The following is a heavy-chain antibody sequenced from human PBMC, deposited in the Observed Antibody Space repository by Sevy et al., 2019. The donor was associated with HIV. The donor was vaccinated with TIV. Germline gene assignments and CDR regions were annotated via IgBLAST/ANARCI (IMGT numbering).Heavy chain of an antibody. D-gene: IGHD1-1*01. CDR1: GYTFTGYY. Sequence: ASVKVSCKTSGYTFTGYYIHWVRQAPGQGLEWMGWINPNSGLTNYVQKFQGRVTMTRDTSISTVYMDLSSLRSDDTALYYCARDAAVDNNDGYYFDYWGQGTRVTVSS. J-gene: IGHJ4*02. V-gene: IGHV1-2*02. CDR3: ARDAAVDNNDGYYFDY. CDR2: INPNSGLT.